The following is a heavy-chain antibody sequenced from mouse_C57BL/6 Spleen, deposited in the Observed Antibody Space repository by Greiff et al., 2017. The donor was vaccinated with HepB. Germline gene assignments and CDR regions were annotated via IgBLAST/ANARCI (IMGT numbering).Heavy chain of an antibody. D-gene: IGHD4-1*01. V-gene: IGHV1-75*01. CDR2: IFPGSGST. CDR1: GYTFTDYY. CDR3: ARRLTGTYYFDY. Sequence: VKLQESGPELVKPGASVKISCKASGYTFTDYYINWVKQRPGQGLEWIGWIFPGSGSTYYNEKFKGKATLTVDKSSSTAYMLLSSLTSEDSAVYFCARRLTGTYYFDYWGQGTTLTVSS. J-gene: IGHJ2*01.